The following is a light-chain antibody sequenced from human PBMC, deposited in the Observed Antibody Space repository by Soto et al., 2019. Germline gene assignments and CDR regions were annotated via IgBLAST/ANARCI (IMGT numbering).Light chain of an antibody. Sequence: EVVITQSPSTLSASPGERATLSCRASQSVGNKLAWYQHRPGQAPRLLIFRASSRVSGIPARFSGSGFGTEFTLTISSLQSEDFALYYCQQYESWPPITFGQGTRLEIK. CDR1: QSVGNK. V-gene: IGKV3-15*01. J-gene: IGKJ5*01. CDR3: QQYESWPPIT. CDR2: RAS.